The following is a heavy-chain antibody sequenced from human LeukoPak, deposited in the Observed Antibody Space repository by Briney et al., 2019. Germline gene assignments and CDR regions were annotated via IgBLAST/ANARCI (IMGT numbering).Heavy chain of an antibody. Sequence: GGSLRLSCAASGFTFSGSAMHWVRQASGKGLEWVGRIRSKANGYATAYAASVKGRFTISRDDSKNTAYLQMNSLKTEDTAVYYCTSPYYYDSSGYRQTDYWGQGTLVTVSS. D-gene: IGHD3-22*01. CDR2: IRSKANGYAT. CDR3: TSPYYYDSSGYRQTDY. V-gene: IGHV3-73*01. CDR1: GFTFSGSA. J-gene: IGHJ4*02.